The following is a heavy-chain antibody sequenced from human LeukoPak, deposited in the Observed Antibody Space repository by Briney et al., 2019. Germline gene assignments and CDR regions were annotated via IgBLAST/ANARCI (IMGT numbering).Heavy chain of an antibody. V-gene: IGHV4-61*08. D-gene: IGHD2-2*01. CDR1: GGSVSSGAYY. CDR3: ARDSLDCSGTSCYFSWFDP. Sequence: SETLPLTCTVSGGSVSSGAYYWSWIRQPPGKGLEWIGYIYNSGITNYNPSLKSRVTISEDTSKNQISLKLSSVTAADTAVYYCARDSLDCSGTSCYFSWFDPWGQGTLVTVSS. CDR2: IYNSGIT. J-gene: IGHJ5*02.